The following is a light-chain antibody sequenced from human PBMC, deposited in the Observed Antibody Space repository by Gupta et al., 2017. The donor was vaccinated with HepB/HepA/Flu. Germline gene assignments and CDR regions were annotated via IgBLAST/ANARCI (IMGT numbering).Light chain of an antibody. Sequence: DIQLTQSPSSLSASVGDRVTITCQASQDISNYLNWYQQKPGKAPKLLIYDASNLHTGVPPRFSGNGSGTDFTFTISSRQPEDIATYYCQQYDNYPPITFGQGTRLEIK. CDR1: QDISNY. V-gene: IGKV1-33*01. CDR3: QQYDNYPPIT. J-gene: IGKJ5*01. CDR2: DAS.